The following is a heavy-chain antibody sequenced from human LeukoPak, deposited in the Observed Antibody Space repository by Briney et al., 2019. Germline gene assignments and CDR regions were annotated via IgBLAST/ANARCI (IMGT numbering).Heavy chain of an antibody. D-gene: IGHD6-13*01. V-gene: IGHV3-21*01. CDR1: GFTFSNAW. J-gene: IGHJ3*02. CDR3: ARDLGIAAAVSAFDI. CDR2: ISSSSSYI. Sequence: GGSLRLSCAASGFTFSNAWMNWVRQAPGKGLEWVSSISSSSSYIYYADSVRGRFTISRDNAKNSLYLQMNSLRAEDTAVYYCARDLGIAAAVSAFDIWGQGTMVTVSS.